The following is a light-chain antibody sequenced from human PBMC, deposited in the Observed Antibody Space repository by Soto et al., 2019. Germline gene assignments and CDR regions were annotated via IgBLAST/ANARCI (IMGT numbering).Light chain of an antibody. CDR1: QRVSSTY. J-gene: IGKJ1*01. CDR2: GAS. CDR3: QQYGGSPRT. V-gene: IGKV3-20*01. Sequence: EIGITQSPATLSVSPGERATLSCRATQRVSSTYLAWYQQKPGQAPRLLIHGASSRATGIPDRFSGSGSGTDFTLTISRLEPEDFAVYYCQQYGGSPRTFGQGTKVDIK.